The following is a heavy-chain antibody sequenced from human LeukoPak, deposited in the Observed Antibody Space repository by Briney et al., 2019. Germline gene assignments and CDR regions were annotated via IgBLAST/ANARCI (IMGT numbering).Heavy chain of an antibody. CDR1: GYTFTGYY. CDR2: INPNSGGT. V-gene: IGHV1-2*02. J-gene: IGHJ3*02. CDR3: AYGYSAGVHAFDI. Sequence: GASVKVSCKASGYTFTGYYMHWVRQAPGQGLEWMGWINPNSGGTNYAQKFQGRVTMTRDTSISTAYMELSRLRSDDTAVYYCAYGYSAGVHAFDIWGQGTMVTVSS. D-gene: IGHD2-15*01.